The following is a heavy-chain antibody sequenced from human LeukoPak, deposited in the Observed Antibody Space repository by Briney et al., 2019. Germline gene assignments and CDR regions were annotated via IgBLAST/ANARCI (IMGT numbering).Heavy chain of an antibody. Sequence: SVKVSCKASGGTFSSYAISWVRQAPGQGLEWMGGIIPIFGTANYAQKFQGRVTITADESTSTAYMELSSLRSKDTAVYYCARVRGRDGYNYGYWGQGTLVTVSS. D-gene: IGHD5-24*01. J-gene: IGHJ4*02. CDR2: IIPIFGTA. CDR1: GGTFSSYA. V-gene: IGHV1-69*13. CDR3: ARVRGRDGYNYGY.